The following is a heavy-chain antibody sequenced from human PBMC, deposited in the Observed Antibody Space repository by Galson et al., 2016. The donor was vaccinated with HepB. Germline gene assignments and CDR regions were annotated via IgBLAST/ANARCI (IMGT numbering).Heavy chain of an antibody. CDR2: IFHSGFI. Sequence: GGSFSDYYWTWIRQPPGKGLEWIGEIFHSGFINYNPSLQNRLTISMDTSKNQFSLTLTSVTAADTAVYYCARAPYYESGRLDVWGQGTTVAVSS. J-gene: IGHJ6*02. CDR3: ARAPYYESGRLDV. CDR1: GGSFSDYY. D-gene: IGHD3-3*01. V-gene: IGHV4-34*12.